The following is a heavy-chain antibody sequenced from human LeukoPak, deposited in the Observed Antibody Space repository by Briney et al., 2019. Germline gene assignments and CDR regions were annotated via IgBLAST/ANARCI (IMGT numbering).Heavy chain of an antibody. J-gene: IGHJ4*02. CDR2: IWYDGSNK. CDR3: ARAGDWGGGDFFDY. D-gene: IGHD7-27*01. CDR1: GFTFSSHG. Sequence: PGGSLRLSCAASGFTFSSHGMHWVRQAPGKGLEWVALIWYDGSNKYYADSVKGRFTISRDNSKNTLYLQMNSLRAEDTAVYYCARAGDWGGGDFFDYWGQGTLVTVSS. V-gene: IGHV3-33*01.